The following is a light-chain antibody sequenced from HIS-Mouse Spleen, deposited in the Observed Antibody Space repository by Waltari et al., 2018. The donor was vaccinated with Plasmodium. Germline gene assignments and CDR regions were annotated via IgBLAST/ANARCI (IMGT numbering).Light chain of an antibody. CDR3: QQYNNWSFT. CDR1: QRVSSN. CDR2: GAS. V-gene: IGKV3-15*01. J-gene: IGKJ3*01. Sequence: EIVMTQSPATLSASAGERATLTCRASQRVSSNLNWYQQKPGQAPRLLIYGASTRATGIPARFSGSGSGTEFTLTISSLQSEDIAVYYCQQYNNWSFTFGPGTKVDIK.